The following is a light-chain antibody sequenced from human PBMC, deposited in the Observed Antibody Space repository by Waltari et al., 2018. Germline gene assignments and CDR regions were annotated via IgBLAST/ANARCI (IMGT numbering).Light chain of an antibody. J-gene: IGLJ3*02. CDR1: SSDIGGYNY. CDR2: DFN. V-gene: IGLV2-14*01. Sequence: QSALTQPASVSGSPGQSITISCTGTSSDIGGYNYVSWYQQYPGEAPKVVIYDFNSRPSGVSNRFSGSKSGNTASLTISGLQAEDEADYYCNSHSSSDTPSVFGGGTKLTVL. CDR3: NSHSSSDTPSV.